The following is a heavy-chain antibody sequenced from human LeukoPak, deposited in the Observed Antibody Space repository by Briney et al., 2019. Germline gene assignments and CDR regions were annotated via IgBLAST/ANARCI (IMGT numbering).Heavy chain of an antibody. Sequence: SETLSLTCTVSGVSISSYYWSWLRQPPGKGLEWIGYIYYSGSTNYNPSLKSRVTISVDTPKNQFSLKLSSVTAADTAVYYCARDDSYGYFDYWGQGTLVTVSS. J-gene: IGHJ4*02. D-gene: IGHD5-18*01. CDR3: ARDDSYGYFDY. CDR2: IYYSGST. CDR1: GVSISSYY. V-gene: IGHV4-59*01.